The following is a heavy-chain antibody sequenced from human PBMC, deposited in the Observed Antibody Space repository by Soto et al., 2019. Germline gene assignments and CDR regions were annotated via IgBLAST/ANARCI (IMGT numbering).Heavy chain of an antibody. V-gene: IGHV4-61*08. Sequence: SETLSLTCTVSGGSIGSGDYYWSWIRQPPGKRLEWIGYVYYSGTTNYNPSLKSRVTISVDLSKNQFSLRLSSVTTADTALYYCARTTAVPNTLQSRYFFDYWGQGTLVTVSS. CDR3: ARTTAVPNTLQSRYFFDY. CDR1: GGSIGSGDYY. J-gene: IGHJ4*02. CDR2: VYYSGTT. D-gene: IGHD4-17*01.